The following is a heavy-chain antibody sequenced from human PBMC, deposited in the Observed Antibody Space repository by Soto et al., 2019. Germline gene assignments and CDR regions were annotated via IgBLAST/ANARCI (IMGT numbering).Heavy chain of an antibody. D-gene: IGHD5-18*01. CDR2: ISDSGGST. J-gene: IGHJ6*01. CDR3: ARVIGYTYGRQYYYNGMDV. Sequence: EVQLLESGGGLVQPGGSLRLSCTASRSTFNSYAMRWVRQAPGKGLEWVSSISDSGGSTYYTDSVKGRFTISRDNSKSTLYLQMNSLRAEDTAVYYCARVIGYTYGRQYYYNGMDVWGQGTTVTVSS. CDR1: RSTFNSYA. V-gene: IGHV3-23*01.